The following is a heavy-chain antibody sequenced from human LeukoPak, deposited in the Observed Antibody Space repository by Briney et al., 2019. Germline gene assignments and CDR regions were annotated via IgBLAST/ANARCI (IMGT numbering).Heavy chain of an antibody. CDR2: IDPSDSYT. Sequence: GESLKISCQGSGYSFTSYWISWVRQMPGKGLEWMGRIDPSDSYTNYSPSFQGYVTISADKSISTAYLQWSSLRASDTAMYYCARRNFAVAGDPFDYWGQGTLVTVSS. D-gene: IGHD6-19*01. CDR3: ARRNFAVAGDPFDY. J-gene: IGHJ4*02. CDR1: GYSFTSYW. V-gene: IGHV5-10-1*01.